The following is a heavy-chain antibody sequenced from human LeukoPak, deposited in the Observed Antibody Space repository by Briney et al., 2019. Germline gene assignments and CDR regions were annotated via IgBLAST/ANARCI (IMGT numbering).Heavy chain of an antibody. V-gene: IGHV1-2*02. D-gene: IGHD3-10*01. CDR1: GYTFTGYY. Sequence: ASVKVSCKASGYTFTGYYMHWVRQAPGQGLEWMGWINPNSGGTNYAQKFQGRVTMTRDTSTSTAYMELSRLRSDDTAVYYCARDHPASRSGSYYSYWGQGTLVTVSS. CDR3: ARDHPASRSGSYYSY. CDR2: INPNSGGT. J-gene: IGHJ4*02.